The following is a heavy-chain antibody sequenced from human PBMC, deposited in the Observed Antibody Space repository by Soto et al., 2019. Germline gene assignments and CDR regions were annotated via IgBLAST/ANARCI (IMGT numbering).Heavy chain of an antibody. CDR2: IYYSGST. CDR1: GGSISSYY. D-gene: IGHD3-9*01. Sequence: XXTLSLPCTVSGGSISSYYWSWILQPPGKGLEWIGYIYYSGSTNYNPSLKSRVTISVDTSKNQFSLKLCSVTAAETAVYYCARGTYYDILTGYYPFDYWGQGTLVTVSS. J-gene: IGHJ4*02. V-gene: IGHV4-59*01. CDR3: ARGTYYDILTGYYPFDY.